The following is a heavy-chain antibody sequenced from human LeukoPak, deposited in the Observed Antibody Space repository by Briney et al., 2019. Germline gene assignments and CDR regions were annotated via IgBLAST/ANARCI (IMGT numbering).Heavy chain of an antibody. CDR2: IIPIFGTA. D-gene: IGHD2-2*01. Sequence: ASVKVSCKASGGTFSSYAISWVRHAPGQGLEWMGWIIPIFGTANYAQKFQGRVTITTDESTSTAYMELSSLRSEDTAVYYCARSPGGLVVPAAYDYWGQGTLVTVSS. J-gene: IGHJ4*02. V-gene: IGHV1-69*05. CDR3: ARSPGGLVVPAAYDY. CDR1: GGTFSSYA.